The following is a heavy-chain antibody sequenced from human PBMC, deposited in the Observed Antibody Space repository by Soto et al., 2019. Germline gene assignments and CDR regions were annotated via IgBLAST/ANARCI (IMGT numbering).Heavy chain of an antibody. CDR1: GFTFSSYS. CDR3: AREFVVTAISDAFDI. CDR2: ISSSSSTM. D-gene: IGHD2-21*02. Sequence: GGSLRLSCAASGFTFSSYSMNWVRQAPGKGLEWVSYISSSSSTMYYADSVKGRFTISRDNAKNSLYLQMNSLRDEDTAVYYCAREFVVTAISDAFDIWRQGTMVTVSS. J-gene: IGHJ3*02. V-gene: IGHV3-48*02.